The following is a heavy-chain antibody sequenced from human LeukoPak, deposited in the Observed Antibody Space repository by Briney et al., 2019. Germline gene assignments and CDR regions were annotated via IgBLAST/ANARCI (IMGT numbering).Heavy chain of an antibody. Sequence: GGSLRLSCAAPGFTFSSYAMSWVRQAPGKGLEWVANINQDGSEKYYVDSVKGRFTISRDNAKNSLYLQMNSLRAEDTAVYYCAIDSWELRGYWGQGTLVSVSS. V-gene: IGHV3-7*01. D-gene: IGHD1-26*01. J-gene: IGHJ4*02. CDR2: INQDGSEK. CDR3: AIDSWELRGY. CDR1: GFTFSSYA.